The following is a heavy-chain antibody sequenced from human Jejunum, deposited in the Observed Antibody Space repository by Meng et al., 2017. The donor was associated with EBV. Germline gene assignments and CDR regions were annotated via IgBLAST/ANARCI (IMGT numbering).Heavy chain of an antibody. Sequence: VQLEESGGGLVKPGGSLRLSCAPAGFTFSDYYFSWIRQAPGKGLEWIGRIKRKSDGLTTEYIASVQGRFIISRDDSNNILYLEMNGLKTEDTAVYYCTSRVVTTNDYWGQGTLVTVSS. CDR2: IKRKSDGLTT. J-gene: IGHJ4*02. D-gene: IGHD4-17*01. V-gene: IGHV3-15*01. CDR1: GFTFSDYY. CDR3: TSRVVTTNDY.